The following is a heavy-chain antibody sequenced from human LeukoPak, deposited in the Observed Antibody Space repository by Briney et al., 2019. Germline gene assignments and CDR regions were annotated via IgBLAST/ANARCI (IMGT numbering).Heavy chain of an antibody. CDR2: ISGSGTST. Sequence: GGSLRLSCAASGVTFSSYAMSWVRQAPGKGLEWVSGISGSGTSTYYAGSVKGRFTISRDNSKSTLYLQMNSLRAEDTAVYYCAKAFSSYYYYDFDYWGQGTLVTVSS. D-gene: IGHD3-22*01. V-gene: IGHV3-23*01. CDR3: AKAFSSYYYYDFDY. J-gene: IGHJ4*02. CDR1: GVTFSSYA.